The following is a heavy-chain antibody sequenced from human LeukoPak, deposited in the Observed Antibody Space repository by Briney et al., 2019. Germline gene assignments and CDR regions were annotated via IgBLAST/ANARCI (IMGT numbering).Heavy chain of an antibody. D-gene: IGHD6-13*01. CDR2: IYYSGST. V-gene: IGHV4-39*01. CDR1: GGSISSSSYY. CDR3: ASRRAAAGRRTTYHAVKKYNWFDP. J-gene: IGHJ5*02. Sequence: PSETLSLTCTVSGGSISSSSYYWGWIRQPPGKGLEWIGSIYYSGSTYYNPSLKSRVTISVDTSKNQFSLKLSSVTAADTAVYYCASRRAAAGRRTTYHAVKKYNWFDPWGQGTLVTVSS.